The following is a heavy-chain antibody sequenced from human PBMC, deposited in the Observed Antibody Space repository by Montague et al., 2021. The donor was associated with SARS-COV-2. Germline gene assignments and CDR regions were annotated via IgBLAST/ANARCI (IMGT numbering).Heavy chain of an antibody. CDR3: ARGQVTIFGVLIMLPAAGAVDV. CDR2: INDRGST. CDR1: GGSFSGYY. D-gene: IGHD3-3*01. V-gene: IGHV4-34*01. J-gene: IGHJ3*01. Sequence: SETLSLTCAVYGGSFSGYYWTWIRQPPGKGLEWVGEINDRGSTNYNPSFESRLTMSVDTSKNQFSLRLKSVSAADTAVYYCARGQVTIFGVLIMLPAAGAVDVWGQGTTVIVSP.